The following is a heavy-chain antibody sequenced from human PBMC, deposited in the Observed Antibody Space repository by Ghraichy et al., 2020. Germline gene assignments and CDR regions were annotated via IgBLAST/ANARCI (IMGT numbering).Heavy chain of an antibody. V-gene: IGHV3-23*01. D-gene: IGHD3-10*01. CDR1: GFTFSNFA. J-gene: IGHJ3*02. Sequence: GGSLRLSCAASGFTFSNFAMSWVRQAPGKGLEWVSRISASGTTSGHADSVEGRFTISRDNSKNTWYLQMSSLRAEDTAIYYCAKESVNGNGYGSGPFDIWGQGTMVTVSS. CDR3: AKESVNGNGYGSGPFDI. CDR2: ISASGTTS.